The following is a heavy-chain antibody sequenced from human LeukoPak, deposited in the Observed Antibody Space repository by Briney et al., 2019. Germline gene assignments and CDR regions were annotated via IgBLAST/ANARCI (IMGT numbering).Heavy chain of an antibody. J-gene: IGHJ6*02. CDR3: ARLSHIAAAGAYSYYSLDV. CDR2: LYNSGST. D-gene: IGHD6-13*01. CDR1: RGSINNYG. V-gene: IGHV4-59*13. Sequence: PSETLSLTCTVSRGSINNYGWTWIRQPPGRGLEWIGDLYNSGSTSYNPSLNSRLPISADTSNKQFFLRLRSVTAADTAVYYCARLSHIAAAGAYSYYSLDVWGQGTTVTVSS.